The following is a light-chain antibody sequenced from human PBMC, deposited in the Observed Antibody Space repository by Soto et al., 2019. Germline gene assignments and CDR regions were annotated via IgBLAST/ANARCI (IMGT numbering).Light chain of an antibody. V-gene: IGKV1-39*01. CDR2: DAS. CDR1: QGISTY. Sequence: DIQMTQSPSSLSASAGDRVTITCRASQGISTYLKWYQHIPGKAPKLLIFDASTLQRGVPSMFSGSGSGTAFNLTITSLPPDDVATYYCQQTYRTRTFGPGTTVDMK. J-gene: IGKJ1*01. CDR3: QQTYRTRT.